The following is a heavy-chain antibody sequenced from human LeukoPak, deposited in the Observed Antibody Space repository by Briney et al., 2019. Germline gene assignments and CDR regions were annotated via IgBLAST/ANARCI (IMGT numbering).Heavy chain of an antibody. CDR1: GYTFTAYY. Sequence: GASVKVSCKAPGYTFTAYYMHWVRQAPGQGLEWMGWINPDSGGTNYPQRFQGRVSMTRDTSISTAYMELSRLRSDDTAVYYCASARDSGSYPSPFDYWGQGTLVTVSS. D-gene: IGHD1-26*01. CDR3: ASARDSGSYPSPFDY. V-gene: IGHV1-2*02. CDR2: INPDSGGT. J-gene: IGHJ4*02.